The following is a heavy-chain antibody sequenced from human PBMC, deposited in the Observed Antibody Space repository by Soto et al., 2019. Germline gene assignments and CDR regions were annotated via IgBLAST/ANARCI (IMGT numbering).Heavy chain of an antibody. CDR1: GFIFENFG. V-gene: IGHV3-23*01. Sequence: GGSLRLSCAASGFIFENFGMSWVRQAPGKGLEWISSISGSGFKKYYAGSVKGRFTISRDNSKSTAYLELNNLSAEDTAVYHCAKNQGVELVPLATVDWFDPWGQGSVVTVSS. CDR3: AKNQGVELVPLATVDWFDP. D-gene: IGHD1-26*01. CDR2: ISGSGFKK. J-gene: IGHJ5*02.